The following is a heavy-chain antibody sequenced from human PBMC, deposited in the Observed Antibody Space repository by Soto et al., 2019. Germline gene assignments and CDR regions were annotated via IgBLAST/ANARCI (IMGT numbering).Heavy chain of an antibody. V-gene: IGHV1-18*04. CDR2: ISAYNGNT. CDR3: ARFVVADDYYYYGMDV. CDR1: GYTFTSYG. D-gene: IGHD6-13*01. J-gene: IGHJ6*02. Sequence: QVQLVQSGAEVKKPGASVKVSCKASGYTFTSYGISWVRQAPGQGLEWMGWISAYNGNTNYAQKLQGRVTMTTDTSTSTAYMELRSLKSDDTAVYYCARFVVADDYYYYGMDVWGQGTTVTVSS.